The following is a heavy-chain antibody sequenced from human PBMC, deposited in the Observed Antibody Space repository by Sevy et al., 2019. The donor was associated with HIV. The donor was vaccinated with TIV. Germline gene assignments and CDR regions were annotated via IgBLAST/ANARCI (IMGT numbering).Heavy chain of an antibody. V-gene: IGHV3-21*01. CDR2: ISSSSSYI. J-gene: IGHJ6*02. CDR1: GFTFSSYS. Sequence: GGSLRLSCAASGFTFSSYSMNWVRQAPGKGLEWVSSISSSSSYIYYADSVKGRFTISRDNAKKSLYLQMNSLRAEDTAVYYCARDLSGWPQYGMDVWGQGTTVTVSS. D-gene: IGHD6-19*01. CDR3: ARDLSGWPQYGMDV.